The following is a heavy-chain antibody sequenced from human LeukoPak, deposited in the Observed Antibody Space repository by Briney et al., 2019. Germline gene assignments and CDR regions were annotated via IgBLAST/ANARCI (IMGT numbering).Heavy chain of an antibody. Sequence: GRSLRLSCAASGFTFSSYGMHWVRQAPGKGLEWVAVIWYDGSNKCYADSVKGRFTISRDNSKNTLYLQMNSLRAEDTAVHYCAREQQLALDYWGQGTLVTVSS. V-gene: IGHV3-33*01. CDR1: GFTFSSYG. J-gene: IGHJ4*02. CDR2: IWYDGSNK. CDR3: AREQQLALDY. D-gene: IGHD6-13*01.